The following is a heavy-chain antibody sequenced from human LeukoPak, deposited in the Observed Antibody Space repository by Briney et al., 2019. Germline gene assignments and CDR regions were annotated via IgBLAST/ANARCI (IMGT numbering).Heavy chain of an antibody. CDR2: ISGSGGIT. CDR3: AKVRERWDFDY. CDR1: GFTFSSYA. V-gene: IGHV3-23*01. D-gene: IGHD4-23*01. Sequence: GGSLRLSCAASGFTFSSYAMSWVRQAPGKGLEWVSAISGSGGITYYADSVKGRFTISRDNSKNTLYQQMNSLRAENTAVYYCAKVRERWDFDYWGQGTLVTVSS. J-gene: IGHJ4*02.